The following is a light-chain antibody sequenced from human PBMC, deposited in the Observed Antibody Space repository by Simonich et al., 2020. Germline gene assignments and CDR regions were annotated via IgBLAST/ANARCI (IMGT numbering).Light chain of an antibody. J-gene: IGKJ2*01. CDR2: WAP. V-gene: IGKV4-1*01. CDR3: QQRSNWPPMYT. CDR1: QSVLYSSNNKNY. Sequence: DIVMTQSPDSLAVSLGERATINCKSSQSVLYSSNNKNYLAWYQQKTGQPPKLLIYWAPTLESGVPDRFSGSGSGTDFTLTSSSLQAEDVAVYYCQQRSNWPPMYTFGQGTKLEIK.